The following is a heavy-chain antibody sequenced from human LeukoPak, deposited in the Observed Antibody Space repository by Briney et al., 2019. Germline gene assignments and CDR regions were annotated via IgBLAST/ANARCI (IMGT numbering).Heavy chain of an antibody. CDR3: ARRGSLTSDAVDI. CDR1: RYTFSNYW. V-gene: IGHV5-51*01. J-gene: IGHJ3*02. Sequence: GESLKISCKASRYTFSNYWVGWVRQMPGKGLEWMGIIFPGDSNTRYSPSFEGQVLISADKSISTVYLHWGSLKASDTAMYFCARRGSLTSDAVDIWGQGTLVSV. CDR2: IFPGDSNT. D-gene: IGHD3-9*01.